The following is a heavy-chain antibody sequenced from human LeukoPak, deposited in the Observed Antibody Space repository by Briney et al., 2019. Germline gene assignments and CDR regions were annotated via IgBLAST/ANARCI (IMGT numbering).Heavy chain of an antibody. V-gene: IGHV1-18*01. CDR2: ISAYNGNT. CDR3: ARGSGLRLSDY. Sequence: QAPXXXXXWMGWISAYNGNTNYAQKLQGRVTMTTDTSTSTAYMELRSLRSDDTAVYYCARGSGLRLSDYWGQGTLVTVSS. J-gene: IGHJ4*02. D-gene: IGHD2-15*01.